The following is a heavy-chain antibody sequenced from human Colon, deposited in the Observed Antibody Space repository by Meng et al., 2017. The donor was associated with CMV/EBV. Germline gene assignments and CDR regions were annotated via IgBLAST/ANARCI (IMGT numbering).Heavy chain of an antibody. CDR3: AAGFNRADY. D-gene: IGHD1-14*01. Sequence: GGSLRLSCAASGFTFSSYWMHWVRQAPGKGLLWVSRISTDGNSATYADSVKGRFTISRDNAKNTLYLQMSNLRAEDIAVYYCAAGFNRADYWGQGTLVTVSS. J-gene: IGHJ4*02. CDR1: GFTFSSYW. V-gene: IGHV3-74*01. CDR2: ISTDGNSA.